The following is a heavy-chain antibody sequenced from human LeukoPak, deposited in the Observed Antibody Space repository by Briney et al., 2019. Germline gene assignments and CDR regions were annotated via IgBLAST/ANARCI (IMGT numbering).Heavy chain of an antibody. D-gene: IGHD4-17*01. J-gene: IGHJ4*02. CDR3: ARGHHLPTVTPYFFDY. CDR2: IKQDGSEK. Sequence: GGSLRLSCAASGFTFNNYWMNWVRQAPGEGLEWVANIKQDGSEKYYVDSVKGRFTNSRDNAKNLVYLQMNSLRAEDTAVYYCARGHHLPTVTPYFFDYWGQGTLVTVSS. V-gene: IGHV3-7*01. CDR1: GFTFNNYW.